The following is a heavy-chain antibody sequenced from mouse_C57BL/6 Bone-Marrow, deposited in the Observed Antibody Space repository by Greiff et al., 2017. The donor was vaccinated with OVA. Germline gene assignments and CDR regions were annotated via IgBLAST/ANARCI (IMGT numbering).Heavy chain of an antibody. Sequence: EVKLMESGGGLVQPGGSLKLSCAASRFTFSDYGMAWVRQAPRKGPEWVAFISNLAYSIYYADTVTGRFTISRENAKNTLYLEMSSLRSEDTAMYYCASLPYQLGAMDYWGQGTSVTVSS. D-gene: IGHD2-12*01. CDR3: ASLPYQLGAMDY. J-gene: IGHJ4*01. V-gene: IGHV5-15*01. CDR2: ISNLAYSI. CDR1: RFTFSDYG.